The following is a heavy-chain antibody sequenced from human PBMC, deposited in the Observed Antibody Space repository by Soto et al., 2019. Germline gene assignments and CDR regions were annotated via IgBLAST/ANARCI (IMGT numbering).Heavy chain of an antibody. D-gene: IGHD1-20*01. CDR2: ISPIFDTT. CDR3: ASAPILTGETIYANDFDY. V-gene: IGHV1-69*01. CDR1: GGTFSNSV. Sequence: QVQLVQSGAEVKKPGSSVKVSCKGSGGTFSNSVISWVRQAPGQGLEWMGGISPIFDTTNYAQKFQGRVTIIADESTSTCYMEPASLRSEDTAVYYCASAPILTGETIYANDFDYWGQGTLVTVSS. J-gene: IGHJ4*02.